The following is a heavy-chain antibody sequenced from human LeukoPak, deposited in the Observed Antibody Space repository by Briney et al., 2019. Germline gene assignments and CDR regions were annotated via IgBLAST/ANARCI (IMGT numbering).Heavy chain of an antibody. V-gene: IGHV1-2*06. J-gene: IGHJ4*02. CDR1: GYTFTVYY. D-gene: IGHD3-22*01. Sequence: ASVKVSCKASGYTFTVYYMHWVRQAPGQGLEWMGRINPYSGGTNYAQKFQGRVTMTRDTSITTAYMELSSLRSDDTAVYYCARDGWYYYDSSGYNNNFDYWGQGTLVTVSS. CDR2: INPYSGGT. CDR3: ARDGWYYYDSSGYNNNFDY.